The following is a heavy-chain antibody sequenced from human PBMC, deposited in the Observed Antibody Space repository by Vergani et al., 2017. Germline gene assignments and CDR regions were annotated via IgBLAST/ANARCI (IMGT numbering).Heavy chain of an antibody. D-gene: IGHD3-3*01. CDR3: ARACDDWKDYYYYYMDV. J-gene: IGHJ6*03. V-gene: IGHV3-33*01. Sequence: QVQLVESGGGVVQPGRSLRLSCAASGFTFSSYGMHWVRQAPGKGLEWVAVIWYDGSNKYYADSVKGRFTISRDNSKNTLYLQMKSLRAEDTAVYYCARACDDWKDYYYYYMDVWGKATTVTVSS. CDR1: GFTFSSYG. CDR2: IWYDGSNK.